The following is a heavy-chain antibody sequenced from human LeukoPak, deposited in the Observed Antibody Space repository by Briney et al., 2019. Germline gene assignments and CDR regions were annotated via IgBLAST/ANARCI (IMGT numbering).Heavy chain of an antibody. V-gene: IGHV4-39*07. CDR2: IYYSGST. Sequence: SETLSLTCTVSGGSIRSSSHYWGWIRQPPGKGLEWIGSIYYSGSTYYNPSLKSRVTISVDTSKNQFSLKLSSVTAADTAVYYCARAPQRSYQHNWFDPWGQGTLVTVSS. J-gene: IGHJ5*02. CDR3: ARAPQRSYQHNWFDP. CDR1: GGSIRSSSHY. D-gene: IGHD2-21*01.